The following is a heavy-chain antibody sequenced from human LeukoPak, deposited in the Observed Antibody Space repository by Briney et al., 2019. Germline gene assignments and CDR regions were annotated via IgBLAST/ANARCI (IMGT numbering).Heavy chain of an antibody. J-gene: IGHJ4*02. D-gene: IGHD1-26*01. CDR1: GFTISNYD. V-gene: IGHV3-30*03. CDR2: ISYDGSNK. CDR3: TRDMGGTYFDY. Sequence: GWSLRLSCAASGFTISNYDMHWVRQAPGKGLEWVALISYDGSNKYYADSVKGRFTISRDNSTNTLYLQMNSLRAEDTAVYYCTRDMGGTYFDYWGQGTLVTVSS.